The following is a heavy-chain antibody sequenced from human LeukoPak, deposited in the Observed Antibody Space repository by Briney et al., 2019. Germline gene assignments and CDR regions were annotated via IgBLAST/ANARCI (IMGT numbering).Heavy chain of an antibody. J-gene: IGHJ6*02. CDR3: ARVEVSCSSTSCHSIYYYYGMDV. V-gene: IGHV3-48*02. CDR2: ISSSSTI. CDR1: GFTFSSYS. D-gene: IGHD2-2*01. Sequence: GGSLRLSCAASGFTFSSYSMNWVRQAPGKGLEWVSYISSSSTIYYADSVKGRFTISRDNAKNSLYLQMNSLRDEDTAVYYCARVEVSCSSTSCHSIYYYYGMDVWGQGTTVTVSS.